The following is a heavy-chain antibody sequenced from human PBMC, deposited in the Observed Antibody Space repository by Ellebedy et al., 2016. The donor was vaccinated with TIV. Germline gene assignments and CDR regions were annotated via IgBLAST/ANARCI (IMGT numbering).Heavy chain of an antibody. D-gene: IGHD1-1*01. CDR2: MNGDGNER. J-gene: IGHJ4*02. V-gene: IGHV3-7*01. Sequence: PGGSLRLSCAVSGFTFSTSWMSRVRQAPGQGLEWVANMNGDGNERYYVDSVEGRFTISRDNTRNSLYLQMTSLRADDTAVYYCTKDGSGTMNFWGQGTLVTVSS. CDR3: TKDGSGTMNF. CDR1: GFTFSTSW.